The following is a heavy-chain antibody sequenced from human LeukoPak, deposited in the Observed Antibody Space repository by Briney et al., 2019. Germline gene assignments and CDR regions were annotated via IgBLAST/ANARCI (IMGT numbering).Heavy chain of an antibody. Sequence: GGSLRLSCAASGFTFSSYSMNWVRQAPGKGLEWVSYISSSSSTIYYADSVKGRFTISRDNAKNSLYLQMNSLRAEDTAVYYCARDRAAAVPGPLRYWGQGTLVTVSS. J-gene: IGHJ4*02. V-gene: IGHV3-48*04. D-gene: IGHD6-13*01. CDR2: ISSSSSTI. CDR1: GFTFSSYS. CDR3: ARDRAAAVPGPLRY.